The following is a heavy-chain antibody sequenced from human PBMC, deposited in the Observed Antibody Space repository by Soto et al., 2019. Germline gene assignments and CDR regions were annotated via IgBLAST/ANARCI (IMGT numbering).Heavy chain of an antibody. CDR3: ARGVTYSSGWRPIRGGMDV. CDR2: INHSGST. V-gene: IGHV4-34*01. Sequence: SETLSLTCAVYGGSFSGYYWSWIRQPPGKGLEWIGEINHSGSTNYNPSLKSRVTMSVDTSKNQFSLKLSSVTAADTAVYYCARGVTYSSGWRPIRGGMDVWGQGTTVTVSS. J-gene: IGHJ6*02. D-gene: IGHD6-19*01. CDR1: GGSFSGYY.